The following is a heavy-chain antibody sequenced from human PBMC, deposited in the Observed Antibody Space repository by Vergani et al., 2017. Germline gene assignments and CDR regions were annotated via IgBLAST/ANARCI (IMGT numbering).Heavy chain of an antibody. CDR3: ARDSYGSGTYYYYGMDV. CDR2: ISSSGSTI. V-gene: IGHV3-48*03. Sequence: EVQLVESGGGLVQPGGSLRLSCAASGFTFSSYEMNWVRQAPGKGLEWVSYISSSGSTIYYADSVKGRFTISRDNAKNSLYLQMNSLRAEDTAVYYCARDSYGSGTYYYYGMDVWGQGTTVTVSS. J-gene: IGHJ6*02. D-gene: IGHD3-10*01. CDR1: GFTFSSYE.